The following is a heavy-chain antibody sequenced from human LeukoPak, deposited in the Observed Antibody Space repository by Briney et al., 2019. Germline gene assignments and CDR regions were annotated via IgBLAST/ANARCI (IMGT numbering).Heavy chain of an antibody. V-gene: IGHV4-4*07. D-gene: IGHD6-19*01. CDR1: GGSISSYY. CDR2: FYTGGST. J-gene: IGHJ5*02. Sequence: SETLSLTCTVSGGSISSYYWNWIRQSAGRGLEWIGRFYTGGSTNYNPSLKSRVTMSVDTSKNQFSLKLTSVIAADTAVYYCARGDSSGSNWFDPWGQGTLVTVSS. CDR3: ARGDSSGSNWFDP.